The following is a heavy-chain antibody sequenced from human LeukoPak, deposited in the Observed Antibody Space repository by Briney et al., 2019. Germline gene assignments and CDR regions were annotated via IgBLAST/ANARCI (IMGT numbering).Heavy chain of an antibody. CDR3: ARDLYGVSHDY. J-gene: IGHJ4*02. CDR2: ISGDGGST. V-gene: IGHV3-43*02. Sequence: GGSLRLSCAASGFTFDDYAMHWVRQAPGKGLEWVSLISGDGGSTYYADSVKGRFTISRDNSKNTLYLHMNSLRAEDTAVYYCARDLYGVSHDYWGQGTLVTVSS. CDR1: GFTFDDYA. D-gene: IGHD4-17*01.